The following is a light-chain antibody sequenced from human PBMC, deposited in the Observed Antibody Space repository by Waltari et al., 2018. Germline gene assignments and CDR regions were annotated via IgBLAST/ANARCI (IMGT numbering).Light chain of an antibody. CDR3: QQSFVTGT. Sequence: DIQMTQSPSSVSASVGDRVTITCRASQSISHFLNWYQQNPGKAPKLLIYTTSNLQTGVPSRFSGSGSGTEFTLTISSLQPEDFATYYCQQSFVTGTFGPGTKVDIK. J-gene: IGKJ3*01. V-gene: IGKV1-39*01. CDR2: TTS. CDR1: QSISHF.